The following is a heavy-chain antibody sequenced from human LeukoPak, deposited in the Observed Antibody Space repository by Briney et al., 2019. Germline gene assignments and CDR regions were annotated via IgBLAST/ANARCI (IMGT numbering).Heavy chain of an antibody. CDR2: FDLEDGET. J-gene: IGHJ6*02. V-gene: IGHV1-24*01. D-gene: IGHD4-17*01. CDR1: GYTLTELS. Sequence: ASVKVSCKVSGYTLTELSMHWVRQAPGTGLEWMGGFDLEDGETIYAQKFQGRVTMTEDTSTDTAYMELSSLRSEDTAVYYCATGYHGATSLYYYYGMDVWGQGTTVTVSS. CDR3: ATGYHGATSLYYYYGMDV.